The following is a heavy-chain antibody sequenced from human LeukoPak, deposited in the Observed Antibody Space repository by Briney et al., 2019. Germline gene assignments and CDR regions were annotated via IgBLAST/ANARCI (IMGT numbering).Heavy chain of an antibody. Sequence: PSETLSLTCTVSGGSISSYYWSWIRQPPGKGLEWIGYIYYSGSTNYNPSLKSRVTISVDTSKNQFSLKLRSVAAADTAVYYCARVTGYVIEDNFDYWGQGTLVTVSS. CDR3: ARVTGYVIEDNFDY. V-gene: IGHV4-59*01. CDR1: GGSISSYY. CDR2: IYYSGST. D-gene: IGHD2-15*01. J-gene: IGHJ4*02.